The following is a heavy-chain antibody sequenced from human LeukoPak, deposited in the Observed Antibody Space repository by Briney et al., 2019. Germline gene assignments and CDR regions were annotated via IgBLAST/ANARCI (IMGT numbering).Heavy chain of an antibody. CDR2: INPNSGGT. CDR1: GYTYTGYY. V-gene: IGHV1-2*02. D-gene: IGHD6-19*01. Sequence: ASVKVSCKASGYTYTGYYMHWVRQAPGQGLEWMGWINPNSGGTNYAQKFQGRVTMTRDTSISTAYMELSRLRSDDTAVYYCARDPRHSDHSSGWYNLYYYYYYMDVWGKGTTVTVSS. CDR3: ARDPRHSDHSSGWYNLYYYYYYMDV. J-gene: IGHJ6*03.